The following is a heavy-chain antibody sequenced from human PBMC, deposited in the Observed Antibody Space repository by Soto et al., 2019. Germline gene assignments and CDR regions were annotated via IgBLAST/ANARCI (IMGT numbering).Heavy chain of an antibody. D-gene: IGHD3-3*01. V-gene: IGHV4-39*01. CDR2: IYYSGST. CDR3: ARITILGVLTYYMDV. CDR1: GDSISISSHY. J-gene: IGHJ6*03. Sequence: QVQLQESGPGLVKPSETLSLTCTVSGDSISISSHYWAWLRQPPGKGLEWIANIYYSGSTYYNPSLKSRLTISLDTSKNQFSLSLSSVTAADTAVYYCARITILGVLTYYMDVWGKGTTVTVSS.